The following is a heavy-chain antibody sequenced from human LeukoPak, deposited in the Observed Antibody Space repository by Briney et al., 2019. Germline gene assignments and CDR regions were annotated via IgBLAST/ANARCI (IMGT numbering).Heavy chain of an antibody. D-gene: IGHD3-10*01. J-gene: IGHJ4*02. CDR1: GGTFSSYA. V-gene: IGHV1-69*13. CDR3: ASWIDYGSRERTFDY. CDR2: ITPIFGTA. Sequence: SVKVSCTASGGTFSSYAISWVRQAPGQGLEWMGGITPIFGTANYAQKFQGRVTITADESTSTAYMELSSLRSEDTAVYYCASWIDYGSRERTFDYWGQGTLVTVSS.